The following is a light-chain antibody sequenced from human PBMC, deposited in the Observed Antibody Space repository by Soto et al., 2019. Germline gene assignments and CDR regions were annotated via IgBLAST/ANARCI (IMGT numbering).Light chain of an antibody. CDR3: QQYNSYWT. CDR1: QSISSW. Sequence: SRMTQSPSTLSASMGGRVTITCRASQSISSWLAWYQQKPGKAPKLLIYDASSLESGVPSRFSGSGSGTEFTLTISSLQPDDFATYYCQQYNSYWTFGQGTKVDI. CDR2: DAS. V-gene: IGKV1-5*01. J-gene: IGKJ1*01.